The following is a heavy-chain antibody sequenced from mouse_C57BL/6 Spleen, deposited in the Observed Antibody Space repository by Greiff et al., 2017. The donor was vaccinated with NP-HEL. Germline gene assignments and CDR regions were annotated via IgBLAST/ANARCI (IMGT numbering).Heavy chain of an antibody. D-gene: IGHD5-1*01. CDR1: GYTFTSYW. Sequence: QVQLQQPGAELVKAGASVKMSCKASGYTFTSYWMHWVKQRLGQGLEWFAETNPTNGRTYYNEKFKSKATLTVDNSASTAYMLLSGPTFEDSAVYYWARIKKIVPTYFDYWGQGTTLTVSS. CDR3: ARIKKIVPTYFDY. J-gene: IGHJ2*01. V-gene: IGHV1S81*02. CDR2: TNPTNGRT.